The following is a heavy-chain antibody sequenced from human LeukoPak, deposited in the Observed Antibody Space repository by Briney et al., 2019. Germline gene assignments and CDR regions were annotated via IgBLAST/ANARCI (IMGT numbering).Heavy chain of an antibody. V-gene: IGHV3-7*01. CDR2: IKQDGSEK. CDR1: GFTFSGYW. Sequence: GGSLRLSCAASGFTFSGYWMTWVRQAPGKGLEWVANIKQDGSEKYYVDSVRGRFTISRDNTKNSLYLQMNSLRAEDTAVYYCARMSSSSWYVCDYWGQGTLVTVSS. CDR3: ARMSSSSWYVCDY. J-gene: IGHJ4*02. D-gene: IGHD6-13*01.